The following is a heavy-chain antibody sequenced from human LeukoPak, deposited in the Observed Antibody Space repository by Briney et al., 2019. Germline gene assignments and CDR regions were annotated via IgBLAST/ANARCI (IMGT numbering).Heavy chain of an antibody. CDR3: ARPVPSRLGWFDP. D-gene: IGHD1-1*01. CDR1: GGSISSSNYY. J-gene: IGHJ5*02. Sequence: SETLSLTCTVSGGSISSSNYYWGWIRQPPGKGLEWIGSIYYSGSTYYNPSLKSRVTISVDTSKNQFSLKLSSVTAADTAVYYCARPVPSRLGWFDPWGQGTLVTVSS. CDR2: IYYSGST. V-gene: IGHV4-39*01.